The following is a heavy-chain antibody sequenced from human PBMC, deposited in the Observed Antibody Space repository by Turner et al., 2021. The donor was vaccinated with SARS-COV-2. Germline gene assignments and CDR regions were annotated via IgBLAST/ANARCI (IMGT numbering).Heavy chain of an antibody. J-gene: IGHJ3*02. CDR1: GYTFTSYY. V-gene: IGHV1-46*01. CDR2: INPSGGYT. CDR3: ARVGGAFDI. Sequence: QVQLVQSGAEVKKPGASVKVSCKASGYTFTSYYMHWVRQAPGQGLEWMGIINPSGGYTGYAKKFQGRVTMTRDTSTSTVYMELSSLRYEDTAVYYCARVGGAFDIWGQGTMVTVSS.